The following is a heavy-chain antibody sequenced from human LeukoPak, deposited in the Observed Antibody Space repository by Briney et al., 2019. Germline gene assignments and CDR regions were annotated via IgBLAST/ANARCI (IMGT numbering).Heavy chain of an antibody. D-gene: IGHD6-6*01. CDR3: AREAFGQLVTVDY. CDR1: GGSISSYY. Sequence: PSETLSLTCTVPGGSISSYYWSWIRQPPGKGLEWIGCIYYSGSGSTNYNPSLKSRVTISVDRSKNQFSLKLSSVTAADTAVYYCAREAFGQLVTVDYWGQGTLVTVSS. V-gene: IGHV4-59*12. CDR2: IYYSGSGST. J-gene: IGHJ4*02.